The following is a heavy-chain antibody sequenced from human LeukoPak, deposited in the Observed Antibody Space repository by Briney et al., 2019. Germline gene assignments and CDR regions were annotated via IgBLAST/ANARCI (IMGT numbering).Heavy chain of an antibody. D-gene: IGHD5-18*01. CDR1: GYTFTSYD. CDR3: ARGQVGYSYGYRDWFDP. V-gene: IGHV1-8*01. Sequence: GASVKVPCKASGYTFTSYDINWVRQATGQGLEWMGWMNPNSGNTGYAQKFQGRVTMTRNTSISTAYMELSSLRSEDTAVYYCARGQVGYSYGYRDWFDPWGQGTLVTVSS. J-gene: IGHJ5*02. CDR2: MNPNSGNT.